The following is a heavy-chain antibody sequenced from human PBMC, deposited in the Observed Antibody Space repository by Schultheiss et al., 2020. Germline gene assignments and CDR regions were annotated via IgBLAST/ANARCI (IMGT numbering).Heavy chain of an antibody. V-gene: IGHV3-30*18. CDR1: GFSFRSYG. CDR3: AKRGFGGEFDY. CDR2: LSNDKSHE. J-gene: IGHJ4*02. D-gene: IGHD3-10*01. Sequence: GGSLRLSCAASGFSFRSYGMHWVRQAPGKGPEWVAHLSNDKSHEHYADSVKGRFTISRDNSENTLYLQMNSLRAEDTAVYYCAKRGFGGEFDYWGQGTLVNVSA.